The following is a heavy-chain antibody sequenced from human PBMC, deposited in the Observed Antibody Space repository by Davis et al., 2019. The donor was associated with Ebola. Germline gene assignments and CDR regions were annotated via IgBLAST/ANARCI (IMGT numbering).Heavy chain of an antibody. CDR2: ISGYNGNT. CDR1: GYTFTSYG. J-gene: IGHJ4*02. D-gene: IGHD1-26*01. Sequence: AASVKVSCKASGYTFTSYGISWVRQAPGQGLEWMGWISGYNGNTNYAQKFQGRVTMTTDTSTSTAYMELRSLRSDDTAVYYCARVFTRDGGSYSYFFDYWGQGTPVTVSS. V-gene: IGHV1-18*01. CDR3: ARVFTRDGGSYSYFFDY.